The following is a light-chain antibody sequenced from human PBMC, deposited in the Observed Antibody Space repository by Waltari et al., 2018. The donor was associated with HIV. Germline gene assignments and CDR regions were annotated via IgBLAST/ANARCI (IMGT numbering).Light chain of an antibody. V-gene: IGLV1-51*01. CDR1: SSNIGNDF. J-gene: IGLJ3*02. CDR2: DNS. Sequence: QFVLTQPPSVSAAPGQNVNISCSGSSSNIGNDFVSWYQVLPGAAPKLLIYDNSKRPSHIPERFSGSKSGTSATLAITGLQTGDEADYYCGTWDKTLSVGVFGGGTKLTVL. CDR3: GTWDKTLSVGV.